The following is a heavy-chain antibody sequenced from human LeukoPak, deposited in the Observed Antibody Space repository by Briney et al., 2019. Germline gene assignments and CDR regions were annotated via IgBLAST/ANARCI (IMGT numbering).Heavy chain of an antibody. CDR2: ISYDGSNK. D-gene: IGHD3-9*01. Sequence: GGSLRLSCAASGFTFSSYGMHWVRQAPGKGLEWVAVISYDGSNKYYADSVKGRFTISRDNSKNTLYLQMNSLRAEDTAVYYCAKDEQYFDLLLYAALDYWGQGTLVTVSS. CDR1: GFTFSSYG. V-gene: IGHV3-30*18. J-gene: IGHJ4*02. CDR3: AKDEQYFDLLLYAALDY.